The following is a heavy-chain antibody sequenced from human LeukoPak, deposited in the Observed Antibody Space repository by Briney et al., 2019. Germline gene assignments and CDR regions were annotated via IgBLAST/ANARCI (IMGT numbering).Heavy chain of an antibody. J-gene: IGHJ5*02. CDR3: AREGYSSSWYWFDP. CDR2: INAGNGNT. V-gene: IGHV1-3*01. Sequence: GASVKVSCKASGYTFTSYSMHWVRQAPGQRLEWMGWINAGNGNTKYSQKFQGRVTITRDTSASTAYMELSSLRSEDTVVYYCAREGYSSSWYWFDPWGQGTLVTVSS. D-gene: IGHD6-13*01. CDR1: GYTFTSYS.